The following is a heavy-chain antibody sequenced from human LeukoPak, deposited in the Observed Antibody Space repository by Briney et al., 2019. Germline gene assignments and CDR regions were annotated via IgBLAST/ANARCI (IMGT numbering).Heavy chain of an antibody. J-gene: IGHJ4*02. V-gene: IGHV3-48*04. D-gene: IGHD5-12*01. CDR1: GFTFSDYS. Sequence: GGSLRLSSAASGFTFSDYSMNWVRQAPGKGLEWISYVGISSGNTKYADSVKGRFTISGDSAKNSVYLQMNSLRVEDTAVYYCARDFRYAFDNWGQGTLVTVSS. CDR3: ARDFRYAFDN. CDR2: VGISSGNT.